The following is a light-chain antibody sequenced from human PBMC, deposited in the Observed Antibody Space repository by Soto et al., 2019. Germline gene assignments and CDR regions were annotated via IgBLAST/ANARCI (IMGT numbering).Light chain of an antibody. CDR1: NSDVGSYNY. V-gene: IGLV2-14*01. CDR2: EVS. Sequence: QSALTQPASMSGSPGQSITISCTGTNSDVGSYNYVSWYQQHPGKAPKLMIYEVSNRPSGVSSRFSGSKSGNTASLTISGLQAEDEADYYCCSYSSSSTLRLFGGGTKLTVL. J-gene: IGLJ2*01. CDR3: CSYSSSSTLRL.